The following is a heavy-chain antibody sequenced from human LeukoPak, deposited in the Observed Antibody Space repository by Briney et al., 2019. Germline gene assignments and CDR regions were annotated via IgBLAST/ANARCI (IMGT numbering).Heavy chain of an antibody. J-gene: IGHJ4*02. CDR3: VRGDWYFES. Sequence: GGSLRLSCATSGSNFSDSRMTWVRQAPGKGLQWVANINRDGTEKHFLDSVEGRFTISRDNAKKSLYLLMNSLRPQDTAVYFCVRGDWYFESWGQGTLVTVSS. D-gene: IGHD2-21*01. CDR1: GSNFSDSR. V-gene: IGHV3-7*04. CDR2: INRDGTEK.